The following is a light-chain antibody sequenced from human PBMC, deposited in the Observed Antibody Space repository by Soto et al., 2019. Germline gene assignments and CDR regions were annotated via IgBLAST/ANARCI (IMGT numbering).Light chain of an antibody. CDR3: QQYYNWPLT. CDR2: GTS. CDR1: QRFSSN. Sequence: ELVMTQCPATLSVSPGERATLSCRASQRFSSNVAWYQQKPGQAPRLLIYGTSTRVTGIPARFSGSGSGTEFTLTISSLQSEDFAVYSCQQYYNWPLTFGGGTKVDIK. V-gene: IGKV3-15*01. J-gene: IGKJ4*01.